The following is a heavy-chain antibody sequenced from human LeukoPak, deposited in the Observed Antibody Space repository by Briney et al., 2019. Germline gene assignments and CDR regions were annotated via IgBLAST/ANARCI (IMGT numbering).Heavy chain of an antibody. J-gene: IGHJ6*02. CDR2: IYNGVNT. V-gene: IGHV4-61*01. CDR1: GASVSSASY. Sequence: SETLSLTCTVSGASVSSASYWTWIRQPPGKGVEWIAHIYNGVNTNYSPSLKSRVTMSVDTSKNLFSLKVSSVTAADTAVYYCARGRSNYYGMDVWGQGTTVTVSS. CDR3: ARGRSNYYGMDV. D-gene: IGHD1-26*01.